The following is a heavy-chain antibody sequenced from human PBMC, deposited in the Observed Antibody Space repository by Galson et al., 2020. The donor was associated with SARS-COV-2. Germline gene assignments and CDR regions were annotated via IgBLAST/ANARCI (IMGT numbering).Heavy chain of an antibody. D-gene: IGHD5-18*01. CDR1: GFPFSTYS. J-gene: IGHJ6*02. Sequence: NSGGSLRLSCAASGFPFSTYSMNWVRLAPGKGLEWVSYISTSSSYTYYVDSVKGRFSISRDNPRNSLYLQMNSLRAEDTAVYYGARDEGIRGYNYGRLYYGMDVWGQGTTVTVSS. V-gene: IGHV3-21*01. CDR3: ARDEGIRGYNYGRLYYGMDV. CDR2: ISTSSSYT.